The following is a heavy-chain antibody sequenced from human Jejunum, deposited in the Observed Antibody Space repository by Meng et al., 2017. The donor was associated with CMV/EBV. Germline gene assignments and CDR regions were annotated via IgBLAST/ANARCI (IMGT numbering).Heavy chain of an antibody. CDR1: FSLTSSPVG. D-gene: IGHD1-1*01. CDR3: VHRKDYSGNWNGGSADF. CDR2: IYWDDDK. V-gene: IGHV2-5*02. J-gene: IGHJ4*02. Sequence: FSLTSSPVGVGWIRQPTGKALEWLAFIYWDDDKRYNPSLKNRPTITKDAPKNQVALTVTNMDPADTATYYCVHRKDYSGNWNGGSADFWGQGALVTVSS.